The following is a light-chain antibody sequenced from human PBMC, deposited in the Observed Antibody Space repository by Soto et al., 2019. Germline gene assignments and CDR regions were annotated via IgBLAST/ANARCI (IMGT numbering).Light chain of an antibody. V-gene: IGKV1-5*01. CDR3: QQYNTFST. CDR1: QSISKW. Sequence: DIQMTQSPSTLSASVGDRVTITCRASQSISKWLAWYQQKPGKAPKLLMYDVSSLESGVPSRFRGSGSGTEFTLPIRSLTPEEFATYYCQQYNTFSTVGQGAKGDIK. J-gene: IGKJ1*01. CDR2: DVS.